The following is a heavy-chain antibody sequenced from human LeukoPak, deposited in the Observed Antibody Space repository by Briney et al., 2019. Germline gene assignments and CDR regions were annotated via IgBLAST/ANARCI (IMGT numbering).Heavy chain of an antibody. J-gene: IGHJ5*02. Sequence: GSLRLSCAASGFTFSNYGMSWVRQAPGKGLEWVSAISGGGGSTYYADSVKGRFTISRDNSKNTLYLQMNSLRAEDTAVYYCAKDRGYYGSGSYYWFDPWGQGTLVTVSS. CDR1: GFTFSNYG. CDR3: AKDRGYYGSGSYYWFDP. V-gene: IGHV3-23*01. CDR2: ISGGGGST. D-gene: IGHD3-10*01.